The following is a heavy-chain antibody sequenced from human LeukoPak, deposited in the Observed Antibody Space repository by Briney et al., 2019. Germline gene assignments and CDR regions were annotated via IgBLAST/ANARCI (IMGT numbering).Heavy chain of an antibody. CDR3: AKSRARTEGSSGSIDY. Sequence: GGSLRLSCAASGFTFGSFAMSWVRQAPGKGLYWVSAMSGSGGVSYYADSVKGRFTVSRDNSKNTLYLQMNSLRAEDPAVYYCAKSRARTEGSSGSIDYWGQGTLVTVSS. CDR2: MSGSGGVS. V-gene: IGHV3-23*01. CDR1: GFTFGSFA. D-gene: IGHD3-22*01. J-gene: IGHJ4*02.